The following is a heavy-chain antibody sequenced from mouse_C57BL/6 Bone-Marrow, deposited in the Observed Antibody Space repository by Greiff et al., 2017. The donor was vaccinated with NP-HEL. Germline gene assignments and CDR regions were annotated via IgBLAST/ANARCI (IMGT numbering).Heavy chain of an antibody. J-gene: IGHJ1*03. CDR3: VRDFSYYYGSSYYWYFEV. D-gene: IGHD1-1*01. CDR2: IRSKSSNYAT. CDR1: GFTFNTYA. Sequence: EVKLVESGGGLVQPKGSLKLSCAASGFTFNTYAMHWVRQAPGKGLEWVARIRSKSSNYATYYADSVKDRFTISRDDSQSMLYLQMNNLKTEDTAMYYCVRDFSYYYGSSYYWYFEVWGTGTTVTVSS. V-gene: IGHV10-3*01.